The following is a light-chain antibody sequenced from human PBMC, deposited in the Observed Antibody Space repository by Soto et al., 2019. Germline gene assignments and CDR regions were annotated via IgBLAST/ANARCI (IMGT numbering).Light chain of an antibody. CDR2: GAS. J-gene: IGKJ5*01. V-gene: IGKV3-15*01. CDR3: QQYNNWPPIT. CDR1: QSVRSN. Sequence: EIVMTQSPATLSVSPGERATLSCRASQSVRSNLAWYQQKPGQAPRLLIYGASTRATGIPARFSGGGSGTEFTLTISSLQSEDFAVYDCQQYNNWPPITFGQATRLEIK.